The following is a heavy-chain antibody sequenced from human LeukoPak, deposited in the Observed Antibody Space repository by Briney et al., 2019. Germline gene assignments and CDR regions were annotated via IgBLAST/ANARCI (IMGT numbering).Heavy chain of an antibody. CDR2: ISSSSTI. CDR3: ARGHSSSWYGARHYYFDY. J-gene: IGHJ4*02. CDR1: GFTFSSYS. V-gene: IGHV3-48*01. Sequence: GGSLRLSCAASGFTFSSYSMNWVRQAPGKGLEWVSYISSSSTIYYADSVKGRFTISRDNAKNSLYLQMNSLRAEDTAVYYCARGHSSSWYGARHYYFDYWGQGTLVTVSS. D-gene: IGHD6-13*01.